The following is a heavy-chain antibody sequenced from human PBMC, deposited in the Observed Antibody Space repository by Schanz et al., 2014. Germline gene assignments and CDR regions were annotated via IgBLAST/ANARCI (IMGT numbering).Heavy chain of an antibody. CDR1: GFSFGTYA. CDR3: ARDRRNADLDY. J-gene: IGHJ4*02. D-gene: IGHD1-1*01. CDR2: IKSKTDGGTR. Sequence: EVHLLESGGGLVQPGGSLRLSCAASGFSFGTYAMSWVRQAPGKGLLWVARIKSKTDGGTRDYAAPVKGRFTISTDDSKNTVYLQMNSLQTEDTAVYYCARDRRNADLDYWGQGTLVTVSS. V-gene: IGHV3-15*01.